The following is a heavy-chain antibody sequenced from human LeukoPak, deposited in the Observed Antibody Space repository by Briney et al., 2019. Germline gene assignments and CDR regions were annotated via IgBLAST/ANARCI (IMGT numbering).Heavy chain of an antibody. D-gene: IGHD1-26*01. J-gene: IGHJ4*02. CDR1: GFTFSNYG. Sequence: GGSLRLSCAASGFTFSNYGMHWVRQAPGKGLEWVAFIRYDGINKYYADSVKGRFTISRDNSKNTLYQQMNSLRAEDTAVYYCARGLYSGHDEWGQGTLVTVSS. CDR2: IRYDGINK. V-gene: IGHV3-30*02. CDR3: ARGLYSGHDE.